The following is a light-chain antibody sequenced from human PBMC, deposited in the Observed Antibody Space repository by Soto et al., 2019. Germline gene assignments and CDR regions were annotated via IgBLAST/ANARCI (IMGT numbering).Light chain of an antibody. CDR1: QRLLHSNGYNY. CDR3: MQALQTPPT. Sequence: DIVMTQSPLSLPVNPGEPASISCRSSQRLLHSNGYNYLDWYLQKPGQSPQLLIDLGSNRSSGVPDRFSGSGSGTDFTLKISIVEAEDVGVYYCMQALQTPPTFGQGTKVEIK. J-gene: IGKJ1*01. CDR2: LGS. V-gene: IGKV2-28*01.